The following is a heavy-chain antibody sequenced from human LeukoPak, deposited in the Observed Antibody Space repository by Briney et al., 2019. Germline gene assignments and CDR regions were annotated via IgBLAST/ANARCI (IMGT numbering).Heavy chain of an antibody. Sequence: SETLSLTCAMSGGSFSGYYWSWVRQPPGKGLEWIGHIYYSGSTYYNPSLKSRVTISVDTSKNQFSPKLSSVTAADTAVYYCARQHSDYVWGSYRSDYWGQGTLVTVSS. CDR2: IYYSGST. CDR3: ARQHSDYVWGSYRSDY. D-gene: IGHD3-16*02. V-gene: IGHV4-59*08. J-gene: IGHJ4*02. CDR1: GGSFSGYY.